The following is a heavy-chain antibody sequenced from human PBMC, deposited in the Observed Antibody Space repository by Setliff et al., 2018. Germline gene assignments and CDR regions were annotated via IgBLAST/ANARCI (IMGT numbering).Heavy chain of an antibody. CDR3: ARVALVVVIRNASDI. Sequence: PSETLSLTCTVSGGSISSGGYYWSWIRQHPGKGLEWIGYIYYSGSTYYNPSLKSRVTISVDTSKNQFSLKLSSVTAADTAVYYCARVALVVVIRNASDIWGQGTMVTVS. D-gene: IGHD2-21*01. V-gene: IGHV4-31*03. CDR1: GGSISSGGYY. J-gene: IGHJ3*02. CDR2: IYYSGST.